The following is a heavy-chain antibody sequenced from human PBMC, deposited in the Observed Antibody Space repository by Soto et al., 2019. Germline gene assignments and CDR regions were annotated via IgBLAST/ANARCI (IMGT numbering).Heavy chain of an antibody. D-gene: IGHD1-7*01. CDR1: GFTFSSYS. Sequence: GGSLRLSCAASGFTFSSYSMNWVRQAPGKGLEWVSYISSSSSTIYYADSVKGRFTISRDNAKNSLYLQMNSLRAEDTAVYYCARDSYSTGTTPTHAFAIWGQGTMVTVSS. CDR3: ARDSYSTGTTPTHAFAI. V-gene: IGHV3-48*01. CDR2: ISSSSSTI. J-gene: IGHJ3*02.